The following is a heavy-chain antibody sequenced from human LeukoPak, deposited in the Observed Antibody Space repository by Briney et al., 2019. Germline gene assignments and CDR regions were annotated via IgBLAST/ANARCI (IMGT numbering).Heavy chain of an antibody. CDR2: ISSSSSTI. CDR1: GFTFSSYS. D-gene: IGHD6-13*01. Sequence: PGGSLRLSCAASGFTFSSYSMNWVRQAPGKGLEWVSYISSSSSTIYYADSVKGRFTISRDNAKNSLYLQMNSLRAEDTAVYYCARDVAAAGDYWGQGTLVTVSS. CDR3: ARDVAAAGDY. V-gene: IGHV3-48*04. J-gene: IGHJ4*02.